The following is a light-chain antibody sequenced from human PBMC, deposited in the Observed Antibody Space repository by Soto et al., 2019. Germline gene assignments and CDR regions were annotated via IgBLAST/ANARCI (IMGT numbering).Light chain of an antibody. V-gene: IGLV2-14*01. CDR1: SSDVGYYNY. Sequence: QSALTQPASVSGSPGQSITISCTGTSSDVGYYNYVSWYQQHPGKAPKLMIYEVVNRPSGVSIRFSGSKSGNTASLTISGLQAEDEADYYCSSYAHSSIYVFGTGTKLTVL. CDR3: SSYAHSSIYV. CDR2: EVV. J-gene: IGLJ1*01.